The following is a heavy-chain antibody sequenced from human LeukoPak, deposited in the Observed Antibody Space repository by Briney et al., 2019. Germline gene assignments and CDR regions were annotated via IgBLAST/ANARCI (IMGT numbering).Heavy chain of an antibody. V-gene: IGHV4-59*01. CDR3: ARDHWLLSSKTWYYYGMDV. CDR1: GGSISSSY. Sequence: PSETLSLTCSVSGGSISSSYWSWIRQPPGKGLEWIGYISHDGKPDYSPSLKSRVTISADRSKNQCSLTLSSVTAADTAVYYCARDHWLLSSKTWYYYGMDVWGQGITVTVSS. D-gene: IGHD3-9*01. J-gene: IGHJ6*02. CDR2: ISHDGKP.